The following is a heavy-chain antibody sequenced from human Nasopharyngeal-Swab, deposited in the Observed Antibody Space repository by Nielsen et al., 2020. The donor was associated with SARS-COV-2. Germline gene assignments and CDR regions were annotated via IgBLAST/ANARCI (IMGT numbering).Heavy chain of an antibody. CDR3: AHIPPLNIAAAPFDY. CDR2: IYWDDDK. CDR1: GFSLSTSGVG. J-gene: IGHJ4*02. Sequence: SGPTLVKPTQTLTLICTFSGFSLSTSGVGVGWIRQPPGKALEWLALIYWDDDKRYSPSLKSRLTITKDTSKNQVVLTMTNMDPVDTATYYCAHIPPLNIAAAPFDYWGQGTLVTVSS. V-gene: IGHV2-5*02. D-gene: IGHD6-13*01.